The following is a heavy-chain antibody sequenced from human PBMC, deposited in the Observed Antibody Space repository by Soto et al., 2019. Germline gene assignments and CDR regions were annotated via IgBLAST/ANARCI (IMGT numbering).Heavy chain of an antibody. CDR3: ARGMDYGDYVGYYYYYMDV. Sequence: ASVKVSCKASGYTFTNYDINWVRQAPGQRLEWMGWINAGNGNTKYSQKFQGRVTITRDTSASTAYMELSSLRSEDTAVYYCARGMDYGDYVGYYYYYMDVWGKGTTVTVSS. V-gene: IGHV1-3*01. CDR1: GYTFTNYD. D-gene: IGHD4-17*01. CDR2: INAGNGNT. J-gene: IGHJ6*03.